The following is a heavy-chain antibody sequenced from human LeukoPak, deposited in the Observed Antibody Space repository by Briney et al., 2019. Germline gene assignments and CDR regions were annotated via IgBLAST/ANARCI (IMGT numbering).Heavy chain of an antibody. Sequence: SGTLSLTCTVSGGSISSSSYYWGWIRQPPGKGLEWIGSIYYSGSTYYNPSLKSRVTISVDTSKNQFSLKLSSVTAADTAVYYCASCFDAFDIWGQGTMVTVPS. CDR2: IYYSGST. CDR1: GGSISSSSYY. D-gene: IGHD2-15*01. V-gene: IGHV4-39*01. J-gene: IGHJ3*02. CDR3: ASCFDAFDI.